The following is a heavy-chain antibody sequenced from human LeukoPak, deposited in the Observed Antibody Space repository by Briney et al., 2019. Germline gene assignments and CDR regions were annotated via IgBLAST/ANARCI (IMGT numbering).Heavy chain of an antibody. V-gene: IGHV3-23*01. D-gene: IGHD6-13*01. J-gene: IGHJ4*02. CDR1: GFTFSSYA. CDR2: ISGSGGST. Sequence: GGSLRLSCAASGFTFSSYAMSWIRQAPGKGLEWVSAISGSGGSTYYADSVKGRFTISRDNSKNTLYLQMNSLRAEDTAVYYCAKALAAAGGFDYWGQGTLVTVSS. CDR3: AKALAAAGGFDY.